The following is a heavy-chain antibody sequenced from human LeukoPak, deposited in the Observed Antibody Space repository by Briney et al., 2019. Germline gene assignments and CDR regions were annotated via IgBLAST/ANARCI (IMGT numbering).Heavy chain of an antibody. CDR2: IYINGIT. CDR3: ARHVGFITMVRGVINNNWFDP. Sequence: SETLSLTCSVSADSITNYYWNWIRHPAGKGLEWIGRIYINGITNYNPSLKSRVTMSVDTSKNHFSLNLSSVTAADTAVYYCARHVGFITMVRGVINNNWFDPWGQGTLVTVSS. D-gene: IGHD3-10*01. V-gene: IGHV4-4*07. CDR1: ADSITNYY. J-gene: IGHJ5*02.